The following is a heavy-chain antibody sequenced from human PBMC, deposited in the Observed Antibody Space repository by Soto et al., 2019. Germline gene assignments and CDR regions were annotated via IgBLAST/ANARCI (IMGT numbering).Heavy chain of an antibody. CDR1: GFTFSLYA. J-gene: IGHJ4*02. D-gene: IGHD1-1*01. V-gene: IGHV3-23*01. Sequence: GGSLRLSCAASGFTFSLYAMSWVRQAPGKGLEWVSAISGSGGSTYYADSVKGRFTISRDNSKNTLYLQMNSLRAEDTAVYYCAKDHRSWNDGFDYWGQGTLVTVSS. CDR3: AKDHRSWNDGFDY. CDR2: ISGSGGST.